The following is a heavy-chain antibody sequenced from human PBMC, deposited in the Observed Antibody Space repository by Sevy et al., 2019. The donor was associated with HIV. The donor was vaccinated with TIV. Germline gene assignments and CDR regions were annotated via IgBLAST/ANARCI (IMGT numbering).Heavy chain of an antibody. CDR2: ISSSSSYI. Sequence: GGSLRLSCAASGFTFSSYSMNWVRQAPGKGLEWVSSISSSSSYIYYADSVKGRFTISRDNAKNSLYLQMNSLRAEDTAVYYCARADEGQQLMTYYYYYYYMDVWGKGTTVTVSS. CDR3: ARADEGQQLMTYYYYYYYMDV. CDR1: GFTFSSYS. J-gene: IGHJ6*03. D-gene: IGHD6-13*01. V-gene: IGHV3-21*01.